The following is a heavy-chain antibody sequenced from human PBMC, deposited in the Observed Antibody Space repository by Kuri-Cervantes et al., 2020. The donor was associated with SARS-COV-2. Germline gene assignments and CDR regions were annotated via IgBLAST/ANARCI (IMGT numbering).Heavy chain of an antibody. Sequence: GGSLRLSCAASGFTFSSYAMHWVRQAPGKGLEWVAVISYDGSNKYYADSVKGRFTISRDNSKNTLYLQMSSLRAEDTAVYYCARDPEYSSGWYERGCYFDYWGQGTLVTVSS. CDR1: GFTFSSYA. CDR3: ARDPEYSSGWYERGCYFDY. V-gene: IGHV3-30-3*01. CDR2: ISYDGSNK. J-gene: IGHJ4*02. D-gene: IGHD6-19*01.